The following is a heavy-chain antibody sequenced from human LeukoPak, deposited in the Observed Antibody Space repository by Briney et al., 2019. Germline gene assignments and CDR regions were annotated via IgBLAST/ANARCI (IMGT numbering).Heavy chain of an antibody. CDR1: GFNFDDYG. D-gene: IGHD3-22*01. J-gene: IGHJ4*02. CDR3: ARAHNYDGRDYYYAFSDY. CDR2: VNWSGSST. Sequence: GGSLRLSCAASGFNFDDYGMTWVRQAPGRGLEWVPGVNWSGSSTNYADSVKGRFTISRDSATNSLYLQMNSLRAKDTALYYCARAHNYDGRDYYYAFSDYWGQGTLVTVSS. V-gene: IGHV3-20*04.